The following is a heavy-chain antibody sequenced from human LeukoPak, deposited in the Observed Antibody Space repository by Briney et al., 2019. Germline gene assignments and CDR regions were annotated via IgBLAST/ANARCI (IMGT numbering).Heavy chain of an antibody. CDR1: GGSLSSYY. V-gene: IGHV4-59*08. J-gene: IGHJ4*02. CDR3: ARHIGGVDYY. D-gene: IGHD2-8*01. CDR2: IYYTGST. Sequence: SETLSLTCTVSGGSLSSYYWSWIRQPPGKGLEWIRYIYYTGSTNYNPSLTSRVTISVDTSKNQFSLKLSSVTAADTAMYYCARHIGGVDYYWGQGALVTVSS.